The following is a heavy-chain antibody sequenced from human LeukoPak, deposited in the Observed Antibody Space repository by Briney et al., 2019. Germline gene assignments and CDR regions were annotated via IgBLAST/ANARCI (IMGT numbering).Heavy chain of an antibody. CDR1: GFSLSTRGMR. CDR3: ARMVISSYYFDY. D-gene: IGHD3-16*02. V-gene: IGHV2-70*04. Sequence: SGPTLVDPTQTLTLTCTFSGFSLSTRGMRVSWIRQPPGKALEWLARIDWDDDKFYSTSLKTRLTISKDTSKNQVVLTMTNMDPVDTATYYCARMVISSYYFDYWGQGTLVTVPS. J-gene: IGHJ4*02. CDR2: IDWDDDK.